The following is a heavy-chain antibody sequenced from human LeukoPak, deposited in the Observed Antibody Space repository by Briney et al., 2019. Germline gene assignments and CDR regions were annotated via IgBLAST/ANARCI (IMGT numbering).Heavy chain of an antibody. V-gene: IGHV1-8*01. J-gene: IGHJ4*02. CDR3: ARGLRPDSSGTFDY. CDR1: GYTFTSYD. D-gene: IGHD3-22*01. Sequence: GASVKVSRKASGYTFTSYDINWVRQATGQGLEWMGWMNPNSGNTGYAQKFQGRVTMTRNTSISTAYMELSSLRSEDTAVYYCARGLRPDSSGTFDYWGQGTLVTVSS. CDR2: MNPNSGNT.